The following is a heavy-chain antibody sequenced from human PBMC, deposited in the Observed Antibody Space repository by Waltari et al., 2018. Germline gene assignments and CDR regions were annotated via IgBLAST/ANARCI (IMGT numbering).Heavy chain of an antibody. CDR1: GGSFSGYY. CDR2: INHSGST. CDR3: ARGTYCSSTSCYLYGDYFDY. V-gene: IGHV4-34*01. Sequence: QVQLQQWGAGLLKPSETLSLTCAVYGGSFSGYYWSWIRQPPGTGLEWIGEINHSGSTNYNPSLKSRVTISVDTSKNQFSLKLSSVTAADTAVYYCARGTYCSSTSCYLYGDYFDYWGQGTLVTVSS. D-gene: IGHD2-2*01. J-gene: IGHJ4*02.